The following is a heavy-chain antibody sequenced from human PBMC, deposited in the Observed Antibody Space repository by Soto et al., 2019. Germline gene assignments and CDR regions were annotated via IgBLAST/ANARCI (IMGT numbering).Heavy chain of an antibody. D-gene: IGHD1-1*01. CDR1: GDSISSADYY. V-gene: IGHV4-30-4*01. CDR3: ARDLWVEPELYYYGMDV. J-gene: IGHJ6*02. CDR2: IFYSGTT. Sequence: ASETLSLTCTVSGDSISSADYYWSWIRQTPGKGLEWIGHIFYSGTTYYNPSLKSRLTISVDTSKNHFSLRLTSVTAADTAVYYCARDLWVEPELYYYGMDVWGQGTTVTVSS.